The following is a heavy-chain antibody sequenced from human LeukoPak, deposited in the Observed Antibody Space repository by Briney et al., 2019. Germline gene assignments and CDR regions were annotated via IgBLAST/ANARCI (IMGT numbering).Heavy chain of an antibody. CDR2: ISSSSGTI. Sequence: GGSLRLSCAASGFTFSSYNMNWVRQAPGEGLEWVSYISSSSGTIYYADSVKGRFTISRENSKNTLYLQMNSLRAEDTAVYYCARVGPISPSLYFDYWGQGTLVTVSS. V-gene: IGHV3-48*01. D-gene: IGHD1-26*01. J-gene: IGHJ4*02. CDR1: GFTFSSYN. CDR3: ARVGPISPSLYFDY.